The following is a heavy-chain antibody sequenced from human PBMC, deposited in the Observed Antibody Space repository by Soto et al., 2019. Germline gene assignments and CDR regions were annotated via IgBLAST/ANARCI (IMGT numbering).Heavy chain of an antibody. J-gene: IGHJ4*02. Sequence: PGGSLRLSCAASGFTFSAYSMSWVRQAPGKGLEWVANIKQDGSERYYVASVKGRFTISRDNAKNSVYLQMNSLRADDTAVYYCARQRGCDYWGQGTLVTVPQ. D-gene: IGHD1-1*01. CDR3: ARQRGCDY. V-gene: IGHV3-7*01. CDR2: IKQDGSER. CDR1: GFTFSAYS.